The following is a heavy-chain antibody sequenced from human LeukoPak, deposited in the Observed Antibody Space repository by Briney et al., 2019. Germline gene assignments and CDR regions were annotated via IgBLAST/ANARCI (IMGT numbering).Heavy chain of an antibody. CDR1: GGSISSSSYY. CDR2: IYYSGST. V-gene: IGHV4-39*07. J-gene: IGHJ3*02. CDR3: ARDNFYNSGGGMEDGFDI. Sequence: ASETLSLTCTVSGGSISSSSYYWGWIRQPPGKGLEWIGSIYYSGSTYYNPSLKSRVTISVDTSKNQFSLKLSSVTAADTAVYYCARDNFYNSGGGMEDGFDIWGHGTMVTVSS. D-gene: IGHD3-10*01.